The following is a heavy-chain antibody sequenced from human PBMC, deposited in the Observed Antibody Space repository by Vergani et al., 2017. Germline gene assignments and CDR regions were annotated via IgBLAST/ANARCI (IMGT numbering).Heavy chain of an antibody. V-gene: IGHV3-21*04. CDR3: AKDQGPRSSTSCSDY. CDR2: ISSSSSYI. Sequence: EVQLVESGGGLVKPGGSLRLSCAASGFTFSRYSMNWVRQAPGKGLEWVSSISSSSSYIYYAYSVKGRFTISRDNSKNTLYLQMNSLRAEDTAVYYCAKDQGPRSSTSCSDYWGQGTLVTVSS. D-gene: IGHD2-2*01. J-gene: IGHJ4*02. CDR1: GFTFSRYS.